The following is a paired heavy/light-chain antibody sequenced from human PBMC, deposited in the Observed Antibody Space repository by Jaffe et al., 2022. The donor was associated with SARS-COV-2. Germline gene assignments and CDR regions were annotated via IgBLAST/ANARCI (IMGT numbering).Light chain of an antibody. V-gene: IGLV1-44*01. CDR1: SSNIGSNT. CDR2: SNN. CDR3: AAWDDSLNVL. Sequence: QSVLTQPPSASGTPGQRVTISCSGSSSNIGSNTVNWYQQLPGTAPKLLIYSNNQRPSGVPDRFSGSKSGTSASLAISGLQSEDEADYYCAAWDDSLNVLFGGGTKLTVL. J-gene: IGLJ2*01.
Heavy chain of an antibody. V-gene: IGHV4-4*07. CDR2: IYTSGST. J-gene: IGHJ4*02. CDR1: GGSISSYY. Sequence: QVQLQESGPGLVKPSETLSLTCTVSGGSISSYYWSWIRQPAGKGLEWIGRIYTSGSTNYNPSLKSRVTMSVDTSKNQFSLKLSSVTAADTAVYYCAREKSLYSGYEFFFDYWGQGTLVTVSS. D-gene: IGHD5-12*01. CDR3: AREKSLYSGYEFFFDY.